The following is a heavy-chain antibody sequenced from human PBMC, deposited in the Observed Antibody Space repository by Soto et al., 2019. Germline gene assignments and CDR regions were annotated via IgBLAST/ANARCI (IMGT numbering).Heavy chain of an antibody. CDR3: ARRLGVTPHYYYYYMDV. J-gene: IGHJ6*03. Sequence: ASVKVSCKASGGTFSSYTISWVRQAPGQGLEWMGRIIPILGIANYAQKFQGRVTITADKSTSTAYMELSSLRSEDTAVYYCARRLGVTPHYYYYYMDVWGKGTTVTVSS. D-gene: IGHD3-16*01. CDR1: GGTFSSYT. V-gene: IGHV1-69*02. CDR2: IIPILGIA.